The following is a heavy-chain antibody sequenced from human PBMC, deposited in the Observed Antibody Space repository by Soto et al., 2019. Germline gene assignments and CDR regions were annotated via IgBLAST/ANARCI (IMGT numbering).Heavy chain of an antibody. CDR3: AIDLERSWDPYYGMDV. CDR1: GFTFSDYY. Sequence: QVQLVESGGGLVKPGGSLRLSCAASGFTFSDYYMSWIRQAPGKGLEWVSYISSSSSYTNYADSVKGRFTISRDNAKNSLYLQMNSLRAEDTAVYYCAIDLERSWDPYYGMDVWGQGTTVTVSS. V-gene: IGHV3-11*06. D-gene: IGHD1-26*01. J-gene: IGHJ6*02. CDR2: ISSSSSYT.